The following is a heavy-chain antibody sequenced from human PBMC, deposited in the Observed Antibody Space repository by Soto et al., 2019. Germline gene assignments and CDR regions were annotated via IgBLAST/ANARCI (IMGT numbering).Heavy chain of an antibody. J-gene: IGHJ4*02. D-gene: IGHD3-22*01. Sequence: QVQLVQSGAEVKKPGSSVKVSCKASGGTFSSYAISWVRQAPGQGLEWMGGIIPIFGTANYAPKFQGRVPITADKSTGTAYMELSSLRSEDTAVYYCARGVVGDYYDRSGYYSTRAGSFDYWGQGTLVTVSS. CDR2: IIPIFGTA. CDR3: ARGVVGDYYDRSGYYSTRAGSFDY. CDR1: GGTFSSYA. V-gene: IGHV1-69*06.